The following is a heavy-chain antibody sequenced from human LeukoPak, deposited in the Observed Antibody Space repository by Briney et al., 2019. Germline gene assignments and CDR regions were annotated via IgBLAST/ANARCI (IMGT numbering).Heavy chain of an antibody. CDR3: ARAGDYGDFLWENASDI. V-gene: IGHV3-33*01. CDR1: GFTFSTYG. CDR2: IWYDGSDK. J-gene: IGHJ3*02. D-gene: IGHD4-17*01. Sequence: GGSLRLSCAASGFTFSTYGMHWVRQAPGKGLEWVAVIWYDGSDKYYADSVKGRFTISRDNSKNTLYLQMNSLRAEDTAVYYCARAGDYGDFLWENASDIWGQGTMVTVSS.